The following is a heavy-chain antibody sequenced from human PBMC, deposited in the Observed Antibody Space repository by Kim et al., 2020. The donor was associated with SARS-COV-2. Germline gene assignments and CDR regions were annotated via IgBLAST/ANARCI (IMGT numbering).Heavy chain of an antibody. Sequence: GRSLRLSCAASGFTFSGYGMHWVRQAPGKGLEWVAVIWNDGSNKNYADSVKGRFTISRDNSENTLYLQINSLRAEDTAVYYCVRDGITGTTEAFDIWGQGTMVTVSS. J-gene: IGHJ3*02. CDR1: GFTFSGYG. CDR2: IWNDGSNK. CDR3: VRDGITGTTEAFDI. D-gene: IGHD1-7*01. V-gene: IGHV3-33*01.